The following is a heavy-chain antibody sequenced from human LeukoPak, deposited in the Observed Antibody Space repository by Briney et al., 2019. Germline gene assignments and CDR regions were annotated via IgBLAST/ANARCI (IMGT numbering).Heavy chain of an antibody. J-gene: IGHJ5*02. CDR1: NGSMTSESYY. CDR3: ARLWIVATWFDA. D-gene: IGHD2-2*03. CDR2: IFYSGKT. V-gene: IGHV4-39*02. Sequence: PSETLSLTCSVSNGSMTSESYYWAWVRQPPGKGLEWIGSIFYSGKTYYSASLKSRVTVSLDTSKKNFSLRLSSVTAADTAVYYCARLWIVATWFDAWGQGALVTVSS.